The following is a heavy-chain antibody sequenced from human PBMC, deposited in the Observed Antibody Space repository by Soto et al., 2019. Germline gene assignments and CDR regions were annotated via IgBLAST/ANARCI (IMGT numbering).Heavy chain of an antibody. Sequence: QVQLVESGGGVVQPGRSLRLSCAASGFTFTSYGMHWVRQAPGKGLEWVAFTPNDGNNKYYADSVKGRFTISRDNSKNTLYLQMNNLRPEDTAVYYCANESGWYLGQGTLVTVSS. CDR3: ANESGWY. D-gene: IGHD6-19*01. V-gene: IGHV3-30*18. CDR1: GFTFTSYG. J-gene: IGHJ4*02. CDR2: TPNDGNNK.